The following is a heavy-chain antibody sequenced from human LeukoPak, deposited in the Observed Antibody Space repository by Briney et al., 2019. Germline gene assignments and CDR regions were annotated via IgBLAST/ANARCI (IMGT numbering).Heavy chain of an antibody. Sequence: GGSLRLSCAASGFSFTTYWMGWVRQAPGKGLEWVSYISSSSSTIYYADSVKGRFTISRDNAKNSLYLQMNSLRAADTAVYYCARGVAIGGTAMASGWVDYWGQGTLVTVSS. CDR1: GFSFTTYW. CDR2: ISSSSSTI. V-gene: IGHV3-48*01. CDR3: ARGVAIGGTAMASGWVDY. D-gene: IGHD5-18*01. J-gene: IGHJ4*02.